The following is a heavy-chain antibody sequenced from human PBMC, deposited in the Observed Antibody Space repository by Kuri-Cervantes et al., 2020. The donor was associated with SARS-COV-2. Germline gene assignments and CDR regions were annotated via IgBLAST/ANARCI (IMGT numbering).Heavy chain of an antibody. D-gene: IGHD6-19*01. Sequence: SETLSLTCTVSGYSISSGYYWGWIRQPPGKGLEWIGSIYHSGSTYYNPSLKSRVTISVDRSKNQFSLKLSSVTAADTAVYYCARGGYSSGWYAVDWGQGTLVTVSS. CDR3: ARGGYSSGWYAVD. J-gene: IGHJ4*02. CDR2: IYHSGST. V-gene: IGHV4-38-2*02. CDR1: GYSISSGYY.